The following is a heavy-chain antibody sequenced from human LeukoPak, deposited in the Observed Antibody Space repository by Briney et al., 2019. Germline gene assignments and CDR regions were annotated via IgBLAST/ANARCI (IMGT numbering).Heavy chain of an antibody. Sequence: PSETLSLTCTVSGGSISSGGYYWSWIRQHPGKGLEWIGYIYYSGSTYYNPSLKSRVTISVDTSKNQFSLRLSSVTAADTAVYYCARATMYYSGPAGFAFDIWGQGTMVTVSS. J-gene: IGHJ3*02. CDR3: ARATMYYSGPAGFAFDI. D-gene: IGHD3-10*01. CDR2: IYYSGST. CDR1: GGSISSGGYY. V-gene: IGHV4-31*03.